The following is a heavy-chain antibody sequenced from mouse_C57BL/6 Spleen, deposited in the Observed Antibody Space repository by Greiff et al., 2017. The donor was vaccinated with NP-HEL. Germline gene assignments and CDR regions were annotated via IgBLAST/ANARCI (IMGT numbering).Heavy chain of an antibody. Sequence: QVQLQQPGAELVKPGASVKLSCKASGYTFTSYWMHWVKQRPGQGLEWIGMIHPNSGSTNYNEKFKSKATLTVDKSSSTAYMQLSSLTSEDSAVYYCALIYDGYYVGYWGQGTTLTVSS. D-gene: IGHD2-3*01. CDR2: IHPNSGST. CDR1: GYTFTSYW. V-gene: IGHV1-64*01. J-gene: IGHJ2*01. CDR3: ALIYDGYYVGY.